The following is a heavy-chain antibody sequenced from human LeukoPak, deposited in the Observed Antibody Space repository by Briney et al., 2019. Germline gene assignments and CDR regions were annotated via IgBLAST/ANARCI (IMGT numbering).Heavy chain of an antibody. J-gene: IGHJ4*02. CDR3: ARGGRDGYNYFDY. V-gene: IGHV3-53*01. CDR2: IYSGGST. Sequence: GGSLRLSCAASGFTVSSNYMSWVRQAPGKGLEWVSVIYSGGSTDYADSVKGRFTISRDNSKNTLYLQMNSLRAEDTAVYYCARGGRDGYNYFDYWGQGTLVTVSS. CDR1: GFTVSSNY. D-gene: IGHD5-24*01.